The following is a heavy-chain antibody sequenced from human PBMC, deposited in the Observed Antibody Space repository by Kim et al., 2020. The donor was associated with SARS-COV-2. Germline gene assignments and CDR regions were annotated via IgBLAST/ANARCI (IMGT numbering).Heavy chain of an antibody. CDR2: IWYDGSNK. J-gene: IGHJ4*02. V-gene: IGHV3-33*01. CDR3: AREYGGYSYGYGAQGYYFDY. D-gene: IGHD5-18*01. CDR1: GFTFSSYG. Sequence: GGSLRLSCAASGFTFSSYGMHWVRQAPGKGLEWVAVIWYDGSNKYYADSVKGRFTISRDNSKNTLYLQMNSLRAEDTAVYYCAREYGGYSYGYGAQGYYFDYWGQGTLVTVSS.